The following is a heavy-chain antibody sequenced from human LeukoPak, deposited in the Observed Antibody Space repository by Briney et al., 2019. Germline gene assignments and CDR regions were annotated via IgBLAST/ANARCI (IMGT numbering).Heavy chain of an antibody. V-gene: IGHV4-39*01. J-gene: IGHJ6*03. CDR1: GGSISSSSYY. Sequence: SETLSLTCTVSGGSISSSSYYWGWIRQPPGKGREWIGSIYYSGSTYYNPSLKSRVAISVDTSKNQFSLKLSSVTAADTAVYYCARHRPYDILTGYYYYYYYMDVWGKGTTVTVSS. CDR3: ARHRPYDILTGYYYYYYYMDV. D-gene: IGHD3-9*01. CDR2: IYYSGST.